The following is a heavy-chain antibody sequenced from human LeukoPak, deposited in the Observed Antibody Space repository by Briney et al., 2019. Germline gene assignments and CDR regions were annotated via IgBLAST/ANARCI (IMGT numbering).Heavy chain of an antibody. CDR3: ARVRGVNCDLWSGYHTGVRSYWFDP. CDR2: IIPIFGTA. CDR1: GGTFSSYA. D-gene: IGHD3-3*01. V-gene: IGHV1-69*05. J-gene: IGHJ5*02. Sequence: GSSVKVSCKASGGTFSSYAISWVRQAPGQGLEWMGRIIPIFGTANYAQKFQGRVTITTDESTSTAYMELSSLRSEDTAVYYCARVRGVNCDLWSGYHTGVRSYWFDPWGQGTLVTVSS.